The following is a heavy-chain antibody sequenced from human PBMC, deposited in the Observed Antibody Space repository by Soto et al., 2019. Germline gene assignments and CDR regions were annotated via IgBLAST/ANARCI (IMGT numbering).Heavy chain of an antibody. CDR1: GGSFSGYY. V-gene: IGHV4-34*01. D-gene: IGHD2-15*01. CDR3: ARAPNIVVVVAATAYFDY. Sequence: SETLSLTCAVYGGSFSGYYWSWIRQPPGKGLEWIGEINHSGSTNYNPSLKSRVTISVDTSKNQFSLKLSSVTAADTAVYYCARAPNIVVVVAATAYFDYWGQGTLVTVSS. J-gene: IGHJ4*02. CDR2: INHSGST.